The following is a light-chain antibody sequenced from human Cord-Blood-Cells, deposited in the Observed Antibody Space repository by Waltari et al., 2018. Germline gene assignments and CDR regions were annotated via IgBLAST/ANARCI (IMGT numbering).Light chain of an antibody. Sequence: AIRMTQSPSSFSASTGDRVTITCRASQGISSYLAWYQQKPGKAPKLLIYAASPLQSGVPSRFSGSGSGTDFTLTINCLQSEDFATYYCQQYYSYPPFTFGPGTKVDIK. J-gene: IGKJ3*01. CDR3: QQYYSYPPFT. V-gene: IGKV1-8*01. CDR2: AAS. CDR1: QGISSY.